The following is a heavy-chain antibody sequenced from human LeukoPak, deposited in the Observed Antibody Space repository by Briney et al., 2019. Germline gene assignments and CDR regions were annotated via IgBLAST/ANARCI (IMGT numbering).Heavy chain of an antibody. D-gene: IGHD1-26*01. Sequence: PSETLTLTCTVSRGPISSHYWSWIRQPPGKGLEWIGYVSFSGTTKYSPSLNSRVTISRDTSKNQFSLRVNSVTAADTAVYYCTRSRVSGSYFDYHSGMDVWGLGTTVIVS. CDR1: RGPISSHY. V-gene: IGHV4-59*11. J-gene: IGHJ6*02. CDR3: TRSRVSGSYFDYHSGMDV. CDR2: VSFSGTT.